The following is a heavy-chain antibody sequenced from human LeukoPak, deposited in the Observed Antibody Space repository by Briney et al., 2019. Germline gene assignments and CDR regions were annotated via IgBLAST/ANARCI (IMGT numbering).Heavy chain of an antibody. J-gene: IGHJ4*02. CDR2: ISGSGGST. CDR1: GFTFSSYA. Sequence: AGGSLRLSCAASGFTFSSYAMSWVRQAPGKGLEWVSAISGSGGSTYYADSVKGRFTISRDNSKNTLYLQMNSLRAEDTAVYYCAKGMYYYCSGSQYFDYWGQGTLVTVSS. CDR3: AKGMYYYCSGSQYFDY. V-gene: IGHV3-23*01. D-gene: IGHD3-10*01.